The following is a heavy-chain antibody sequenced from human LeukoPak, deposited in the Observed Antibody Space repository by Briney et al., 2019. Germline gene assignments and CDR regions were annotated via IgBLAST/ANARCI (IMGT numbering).Heavy chain of an antibody. CDR2: IYYSGST. J-gene: IGHJ6*02. D-gene: IGHD2-15*01. CDR3: ASPYCSGGSCYSPSSYYYYGMDV. Sequence: SQTLSLTCTVSGGSISSGGYYWSWIRQHPGKGLEWIGYIYYSGSTYYNPSLKSRVTISVDTSKNQFSLKLSSVTAADTAVHYCASPYCSGGSCYSPSSYYYYGMDVWGQGTTVTVSS. V-gene: IGHV4-31*03. CDR1: GGSISSGGYY.